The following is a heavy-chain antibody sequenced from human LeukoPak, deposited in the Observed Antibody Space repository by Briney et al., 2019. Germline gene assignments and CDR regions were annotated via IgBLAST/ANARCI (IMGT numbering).Heavy chain of an antibody. CDR1: GGSISSGCYY. J-gene: IGHJ4*02. V-gene: IGHV4-31*03. Sequence: SQTLSLTCTVSGGSISSGCYYWSWIRQHPGKGLEWIGYIYYSGSTYYDPSLESRATMSVDTSKNQFSLKLSTVTAADTAVYYCAREALGYCSGGSCGGKVDYWGQGTLVTVSS. CDR2: IYYSGST. D-gene: IGHD2-15*01. CDR3: AREALGYCSGGSCGGKVDY.